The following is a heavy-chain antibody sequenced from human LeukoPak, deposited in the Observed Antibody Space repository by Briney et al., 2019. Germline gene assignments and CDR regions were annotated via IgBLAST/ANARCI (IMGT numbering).Heavy chain of an antibody. V-gene: IGHV4-34*01. CDR2: INHSGST. CDR1: GGSFSGYY. D-gene: IGHD1-26*01. CDR3: ARGRGWAYYYYGMDV. Sequence: PSETLSLTCTVYGGSFSGYYWSWLRQPPGKGLEWIGEINHSGSTNYNPSIKSRVTISVDTSKNQFSLKLSSVTAADTAVYYCARGRGWAYYYYGMDVWGQGTTVTVSS. J-gene: IGHJ6*02.